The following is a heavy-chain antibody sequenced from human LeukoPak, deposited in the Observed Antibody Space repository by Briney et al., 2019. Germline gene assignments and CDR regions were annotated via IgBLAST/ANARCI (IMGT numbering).Heavy chain of an antibody. D-gene: IGHD3-3*01. CDR2: ISSSGGAM. V-gene: IGHV3-48*01. CDR3: ARDQLVGFWSGYSDY. J-gene: IGHJ4*02. CDR1: GFTFSDYS. Sequence: GGSLRLSCAASGFTFSDYSMNWVRQAPGKGLEWVAYISSSGGAMYYADSVKGRFTISRDNAKNSLYLQVNSLRAEDTAVFYCARDQLVGFWSGYSDYWGQGALVTVSS.